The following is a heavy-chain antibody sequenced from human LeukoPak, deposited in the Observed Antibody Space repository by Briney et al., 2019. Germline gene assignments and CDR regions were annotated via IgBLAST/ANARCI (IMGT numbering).Heavy chain of an antibody. Sequence: ASVKVSRKASGYTFTSYYMHWVRQALGQGLEWMGIINPSGGSTSYAQKFQGRVTMTRDTSTSTVYMELSSLRSEDTAVYYCARGAFIYGPTVTTIDYWGQGTLVTVPS. CDR2: INPSGGST. V-gene: IGHV1-46*01. J-gene: IGHJ4*02. D-gene: IGHD4-17*01. CDR3: ARGAFIYGPTVTTIDY. CDR1: GYTFTSYY.